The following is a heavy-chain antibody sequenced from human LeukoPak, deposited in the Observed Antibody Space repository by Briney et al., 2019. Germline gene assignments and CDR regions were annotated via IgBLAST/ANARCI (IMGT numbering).Heavy chain of an antibody. CDR1: GFTFSSYA. CDR2: ISGSGGST. J-gene: IGHJ3*02. Sequence: GGSLRLSCAASGFTFSSYAMSWVRQAPGKGLEWVSAISGSGGSTYYADSVKGRFTISRDNSKNTLYLQMNSLRAEDTAVYYCARGDLHYHDSTRRGFDIWGQGTMVTVSS. V-gene: IGHV3-23*01. CDR3: ARGDLHYHDSTRRGFDI. D-gene: IGHD3-16*01.